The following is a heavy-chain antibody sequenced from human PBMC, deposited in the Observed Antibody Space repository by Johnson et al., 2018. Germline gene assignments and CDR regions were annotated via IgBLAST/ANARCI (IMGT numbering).Heavy chain of an antibody. CDR3: ARDGAAYCGGDCFYDAFHS. D-gene: IGHD2-21*02. Sequence: QVQLQESGAGLVKPSETLALTCTVSGGSITGGNWSWIRQPPGKALEGIGYMSSRGNPNYNPPLKRRVILSLDTSKNQFSLKLNSVTAADTAFSYCARDGAAYCGGDCFYDAFHSWGQGTMVTVSS. J-gene: IGHJ3*02. V-gene: IGHV4-59*01. CDR1: GGSITGGN. CDR2: MSSRGNP.